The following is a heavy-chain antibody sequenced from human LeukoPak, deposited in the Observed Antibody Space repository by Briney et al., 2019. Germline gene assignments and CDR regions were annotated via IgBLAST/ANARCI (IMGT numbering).Heavy chain of an antibody. CDR1: GGSINSYY. CDR2: INHSGST. CDR3: ARRGIFGVVIIRGYFDY. J-gene: IGHJ4*02. D-gene: IGHD3-3*01. V-gene: IGHV4-34*01. Sequence: PSETLSLTCTVSGGSINSYYWSWIRQPPGKGLEWIGEINHSGSTNYNPSLKSRVTISVDTSKNQFSLKLSSVTAADTAVYYCARRGIFGVVIIRGYFDYWGQGTLVTVSS.